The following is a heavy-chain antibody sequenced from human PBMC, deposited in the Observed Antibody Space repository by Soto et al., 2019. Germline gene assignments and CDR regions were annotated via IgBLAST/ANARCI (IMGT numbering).Heavy chain of an antibody. V-gene: IGHV3-48*02. D-gene: IGHD2-2*01. J-gene: IGHJ6*02. CDR2: ISSSSSTI. CDR1: GFTFSSYS. CDR3: AREFDQLLFSSGVMDV. Sequence: PGGSLRLSCAASGFTFSSYSMNWVRQAPGKGLEWVSYISSSSSTIYYADSVKGRFTISRDNAKNSLYLQMSSLRDEDTAVYYCAREFDQLLFSSGVMDVWGQGTTVTVSS.